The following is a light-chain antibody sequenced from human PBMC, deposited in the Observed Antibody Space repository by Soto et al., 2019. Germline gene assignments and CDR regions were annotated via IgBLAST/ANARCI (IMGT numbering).Light chain of an antibody. V-gene: IGLV1-44*01. J-gene: IGLJ1*01. CDR2: GNN. CDR1: SSNIGSNA. CDR3: AAWDDSLNGQV. Sequence: QSVLTQPPSASGTPGQRVTISCSGSSSNIGSNAVNWYQQLPGTAPKLLIYGNNQRPSAVPDRFSGSKSGTSASLAISGLQSEDEADYYCAAWDDSLNGQVFGTGTKLTVL.